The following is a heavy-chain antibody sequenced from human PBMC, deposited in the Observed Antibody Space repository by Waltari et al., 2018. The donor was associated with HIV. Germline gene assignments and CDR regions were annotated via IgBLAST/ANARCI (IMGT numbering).Heavy chain of an antibody. Sequence: QVQLVESGGGLVKPGGSLRLSCAASGFTFSDYYMSWIRQAPGKGLEWVAYISSSGSYTKYGDSVKGRFTISRDNAKNSLYLQMNSLRAEDTAVYYCASLVSTVTTHFDYWGQGTLVTVSS. V-gene: IGHV3-11*05. D-gene: IGHD4-17*01. CDR3: ASLVSTVTTHFDY. CDR1: GFTFSDYY. J-gene: IGHJ4*02. CDR2: ISSSGSYT.